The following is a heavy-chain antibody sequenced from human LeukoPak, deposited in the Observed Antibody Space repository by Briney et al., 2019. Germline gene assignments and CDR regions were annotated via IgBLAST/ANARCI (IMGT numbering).Heavy chain of an antibody. V-gene: IGHV1-8*01. J-gene: IGHJ6*03. Sequence: GASVKVSCKASGYTFTSYDINWVRQATGQGLEWMGWMNPNSGNTGYAQKFQGRVTMTRNTSISTAYMELSSLRSEDTVVYYCARGRGVYYDSSGYFHYYMDVWGKGTTVTVSS. CDR3: ARGRGVYYDSSGYFHYYMDV. CDR1: GYTFTSYD. D-gene: IGHD3-22*01. CDR2: MNPNSGNT.